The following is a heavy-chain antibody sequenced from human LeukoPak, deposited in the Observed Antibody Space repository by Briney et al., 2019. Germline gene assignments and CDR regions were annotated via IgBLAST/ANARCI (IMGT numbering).Heavy chain of an antibody. CDR3: ATPALMVRGNNYNSY. CDR1: GYTFTSYG. J-gene: IGHJ4*02. Sequence: ASVKVSCKASGYTFTSYGISWVRQAPGQGLEWMGWISAYNGNTNCAQKLQGRVTMTTDTSTSTAYMELRSLRSDDTAVYYCATPALMVRGNNYNSYWGQGTLVTVSS. CDR2: ISAYNGNT. V-gene: IGHV1-18*01. D-gene: IGHD3-10*01.